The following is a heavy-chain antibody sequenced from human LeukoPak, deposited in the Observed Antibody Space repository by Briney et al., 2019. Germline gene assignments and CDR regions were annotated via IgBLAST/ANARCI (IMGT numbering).Heavy chain of an antibody. D-gene: IGHD4-17*01. CDR1: GYTFTSYD. Sequence: ASVKVSCKASGYTFTSYDINWVRQATGQGLEWMGWINPNSGGTNYAQKFQGWVTMTRDTSISTAYMELSRLRSDDTAVYYCARADYGDYVTLGGYWGQGTLVTVSS. CDR2: INPNSGGT. J-gene: IGHJ4*02. V-gene: IGHV1-2*04. CDR3: ARADYGDYVTLGGY.